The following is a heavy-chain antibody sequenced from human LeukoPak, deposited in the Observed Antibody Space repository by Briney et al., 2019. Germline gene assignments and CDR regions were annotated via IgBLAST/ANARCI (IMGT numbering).Heavy chain of an antibody. Sequence: ASVKVSCKASGYTFTNYGINWVRQAPGQRPEWMGWFSTYNGDTKYAQRLKGRVTLTADTLTSTAYMELRTLISDDTATYYCAIGQGVITWGGADVYDVWGQGTTVIVSS. J-gene: IGHJ3*01. CDR2: FSTYNGDT. CDR1: GYTFTNYG. CDR3: AIGQGVITWGGADVYDV. D-gene: IGHD3-16*01. V-gene: IGHV1-18*01.